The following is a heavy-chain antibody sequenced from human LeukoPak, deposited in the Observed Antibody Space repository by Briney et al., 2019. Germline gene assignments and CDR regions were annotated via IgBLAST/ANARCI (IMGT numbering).Heavy chain of an antibody. Sequence: SETLSLTCTVSGGSISSHYWSWIRQPPGKGLEWIGYIYYSGSTNYNPSLKSRVTISVDTSKNQFSLQLNSVTPEDTAVYYCARDTGVRPRVAHFDFWGQGTLVTVSS. J-gene: IGHJ4*02. V-gene: IGHV4-59*11. CDR1: GGSISSHY. CDR2: IYYSGST. D-gene: IGHD1-14*01. CDR3: ARDTGVRPRVAHFDF.